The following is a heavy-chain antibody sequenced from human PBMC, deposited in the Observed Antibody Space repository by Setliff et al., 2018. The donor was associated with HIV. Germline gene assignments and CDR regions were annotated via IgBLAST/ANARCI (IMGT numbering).Heavy chain of an antibody. CDR2: ISAYDGNT. J-gene: IGHJ4*02. CDR3: ARSDWELVLSSFDH. Sequence: GASVKVSCKASGYTFASYGITWVRQAPGQGLEWMGWISAYDGNTNYAQKVRERVTLTTDTATTTAFMELKNLTSADTAVYFCARSDWELVLSSFDHWGQGTQVTVSS. CDR1: GYTFASYG. D-gene: IGHD1-26*01. V-gene: IGHV1-18*01.